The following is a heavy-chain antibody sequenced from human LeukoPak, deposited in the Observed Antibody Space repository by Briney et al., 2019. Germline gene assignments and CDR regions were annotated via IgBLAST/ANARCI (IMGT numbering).Heavy chain of an antibody. D-gene: IGHD2-21*01. CDR3: ARYCGGDCYHYFDY. CDR2: IYYSGST. V-gene: IGHV4-30-4*08. Sequence: SETLSLTCTVSGGSISSGDYYWSWIRQPPGKGLEWIGYIYYSGSTYYNPSLKSRVTISVGTSKNQFSLKLSSVTAADTAVYYCARYCGGDCYHYFDYWGQGTLVTVSS. J-gene: IGHJ4*02. CDR1: GGSISSGDYY.